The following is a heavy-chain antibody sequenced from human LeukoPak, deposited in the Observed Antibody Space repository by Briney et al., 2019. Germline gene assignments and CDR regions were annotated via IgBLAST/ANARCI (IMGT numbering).Heavy chain of an antibody. Sequence: PGWSLRLSCAASGFTFSSYGMHWVRQAPGKGLEWVAVISYDGSNKYYADSVKGRFTISRDNSKNTLYLQMNSLRAEDTAVYYCYSYGPGSYYNGEFDYWGQGTLVTVSS. CDR3: YSYGPGSYYNGEFDY. V-gene: IGHV3-30*03. CDR2: ISYDGSNK. D-gene: IGHD3-10*01. J-gene: IGHJ4*02. CDR1: GFTFSSYG.